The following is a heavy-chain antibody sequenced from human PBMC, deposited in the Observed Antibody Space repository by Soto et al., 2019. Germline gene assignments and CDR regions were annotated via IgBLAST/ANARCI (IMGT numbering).Heavy chain of an antibody. CDR1: GFTFSSYS. D-gene: IGHD3-9*01. CDR3: AREELRYFDWALPSYYMDV. V-gene: IGHV3-48*01. J-gene: IGHJ6*03. Sequence: GGSLRLSCAASGFTFSSYSMNWVRQAPGKGLEWVSYISSSSSTIYYADSVKGRFTISRDNAKNSLYLQMNSLRAEDTAVYYCAREELRYFDWALPSYYMDVSGKGTTLTVSS. CDR2: ISSSSSTI.